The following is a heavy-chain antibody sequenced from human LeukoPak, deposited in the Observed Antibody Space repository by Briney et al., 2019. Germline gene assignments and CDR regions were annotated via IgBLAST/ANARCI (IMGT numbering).Heavy chain of an antibody. CDR1: GFTFSSYG. CDR2: ISYDGSNK. D-gene: IGHD2-15*01. CDR3: VKDLGAATTYNWFDP. J-gene: IGHJ5*02. V-gene: IGHV3-30*18. Sequence: PGRSLRLSCAASGFTFSSYGMHWVRQAPGKGLEWVAVISYDGSNKYYADSVKGRFTISRDNSKNTLYLQMNSLRAEDTAVYYCVKDLGAATTYNWFDPWGQGTLVTVSS.